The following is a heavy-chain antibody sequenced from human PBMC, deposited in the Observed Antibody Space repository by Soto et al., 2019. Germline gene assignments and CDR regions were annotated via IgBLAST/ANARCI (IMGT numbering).Heavy chain of an antibody. V-gene: IGHV3-53*01. CDR2: IYSGGST. CDR1: GFTVTSKY. Sequence: EVQLVESGGGLIQPGGSLRLSCAASGFTVTSKYMSWIRQAPGKGLEWVSVIYSGGSTYYADSVKGRSTISRDNSKNTLYLQMNSRRPEDTAVYYCARVKGPYPGEYYVDYWGQGTLVTVSS. J-gene: IGHJ4*02. CDR3: ARVKGPYPGEYYVDY. D-gene: IGHD3-10*01.